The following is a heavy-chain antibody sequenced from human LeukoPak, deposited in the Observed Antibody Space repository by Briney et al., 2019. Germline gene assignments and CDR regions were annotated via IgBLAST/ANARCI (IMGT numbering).Heavy chain of an antibody. Sequence: QTGGSLRLSCAASGSTFSSYGMHWVRQAPGKGLEWVAVISYDGSNKYYADSVKGRFTISRDNSKNTLYLQMNSLRAEDTAVYYCAKDHGDYVFDYWGQGTLVTVSS. D-gene: IGHD4-17*01. CDR2: ISYDGSNK. CDR3: AKDHGDYVFDY. J-gene: IGHJ4*02. V-gene: IGHV3-30*18. CDR1: GSTFSSYG.